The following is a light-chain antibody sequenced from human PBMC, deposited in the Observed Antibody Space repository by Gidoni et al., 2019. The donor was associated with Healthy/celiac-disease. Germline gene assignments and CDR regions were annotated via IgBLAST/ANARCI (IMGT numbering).Light chain of an antibody. CDR2: GKN. CDR3: NSRDSSGNHLEV. J-gene: IGLJ2*01. Sequence: SSELTQDPAVSVALGQTVRITCQGDSLRSYYASWYQQKPGQAPVLVIYGKNNRPSWIPDRFSRSSSGNTASLTITGAPAEDEADYYCNSRDSSGNHLEVFGGGTKLTVL. CDR1: SLRSYY. V-gene: IGLV3-19*01.